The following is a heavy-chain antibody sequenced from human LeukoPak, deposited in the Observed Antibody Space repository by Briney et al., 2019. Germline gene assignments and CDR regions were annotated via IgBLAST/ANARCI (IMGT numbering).Heavy chain of an antibody. J-gene: IGHJ4*02. D-gene: IGHD2-2*01. CDR1: GFTFRSYA. CDR3: AKVHLPAATGDFDY. Sequence: PGGSLRLSCAASGFTFRSYAMRCVRQAPGNELEWVSVISGSGGGTYYADSVKGRFTISRDNSKNTVYLQMNSLRAEDTAVYYCAKVHLPAATGDFDYWGQGTLVTVSS. CDR2: ISGSGGGT. V-gene: IGHV3-23*01.